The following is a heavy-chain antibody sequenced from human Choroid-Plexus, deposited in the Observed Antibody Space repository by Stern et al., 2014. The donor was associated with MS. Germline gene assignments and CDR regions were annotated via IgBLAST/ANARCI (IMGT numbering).Heavy chain of an antibody. J-gene: IGHJ5*02. CDR1: GFTFGSCA. Sequence: VQLLESGGGVVQPGRPLRLSCVASGFTFGSCAMHWVRPAPGKGLALVAGVSYDGSNKYYADSVKGRFTISRDNSQNTLYMQMSSLRPEDTAVYYCAKDRQYLTYFFDHWGQGSLVTVSS. CDR3: AKDRQYLTYFFDH. CDR2: VSYDGSNK. D-gene: IGHD2/OR15-2a*01. V-gene: IGHV3-30*18.